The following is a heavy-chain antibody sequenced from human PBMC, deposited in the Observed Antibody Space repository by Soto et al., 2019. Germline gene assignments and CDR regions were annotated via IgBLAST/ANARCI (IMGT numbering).Heavy chain of an antibody. CDR3: AGEPLD. CDR2: TYYSGIT. CDR1: GGSISSGGYY. V-gene: IGHV4-31*03. Sequence: QVQLQESGPGLVKPSQTLSLTCTVSGGSISSGGYYWTWIRQHPGKGLEWIGYTYYSGITSYNPSLTGRVTISVDTSTTQFSLKLSSVIAADTAVYYCAGEPLDWGQGALVSVSS. J-gene: IGHJ4*02.